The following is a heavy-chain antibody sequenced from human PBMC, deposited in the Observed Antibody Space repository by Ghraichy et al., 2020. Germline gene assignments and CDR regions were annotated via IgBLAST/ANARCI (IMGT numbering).Heavy chain of an antibody. V-gene: IGHV3-23*01. CDR2: ISGSGGST. D-gene: IGHD6-13*01. Sequence: GSLRLSCAASGFTFRDYAMSWVRQAPGKGLEWVSAISGSGGSTYYADSVKGRFTISRDNSKNTLYLQMNTLRAEDTAVYFCAKVYSSTWTFYYFDYWGQGTLVTVSS. CDR3: AKVYSSTWTFYYFDY. J-gene: IGHJ4*02. CDR1: GFTFRDYA.